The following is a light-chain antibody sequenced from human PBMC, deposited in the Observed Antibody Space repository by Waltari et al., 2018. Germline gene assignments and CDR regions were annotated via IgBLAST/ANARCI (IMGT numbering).Light chain of an antibody. V-gene: IGKV1-27*01. J-gene: IGKJ1*01. Sequence: DIQMTQSPSSLSASVGDRVTITCRASQGINNHLACYPQKPVKVPTLLIYSASTLQSGVPSRFSGSGSGTDFTLTISSLHPEDVATYYCQKYNSAPRTFGPGTKVEIK. CDR3: QKYNSAPRT. CDR1: QGINNH. CDR2: SAS.